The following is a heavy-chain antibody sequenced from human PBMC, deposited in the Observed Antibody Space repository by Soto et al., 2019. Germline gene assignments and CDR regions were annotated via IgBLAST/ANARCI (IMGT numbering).Heavy chain of an antibody. CDR3: AGLXVVAATTNYYYYYGMDV. J-gene: IGHJ6*02. CDR1: GGSFSCYY. D-gene: IGHD2-15*01. V-gene: IGHV4-34*01. Sequence: PSETLSLTCAVYGGSFSCYYWSWIRQPPGKGLEWIGEINHSGSTNYNPSLKSRVTISVDTSKNQFSLKLSSVTAADTAVYYCAGLXVVAATTNYYYYYGMDVWGQGTTVTVSS. CDR2: INHSGST.